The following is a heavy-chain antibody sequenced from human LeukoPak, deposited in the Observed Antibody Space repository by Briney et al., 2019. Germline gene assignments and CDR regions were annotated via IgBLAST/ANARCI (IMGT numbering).Heavy chain of an antibody. Sequence: SETLSLTCAVYGGSFSGYYWSWIRQPPGKGLEWIGYIYYSGSTNYNPSLKSRVTISLDTSKNQFSLKLSSMTAADTAVYYCARVGGYYQNDYWGQGTLVTVSS. V-gene: IGHV4-59*01. D-gene: IGHD3-3*01. CDR1: GGSFSGYY. CDR3: ARVGGYYQNDY. J-gene: IGHJ4*02. CDR2: IYYSGST.